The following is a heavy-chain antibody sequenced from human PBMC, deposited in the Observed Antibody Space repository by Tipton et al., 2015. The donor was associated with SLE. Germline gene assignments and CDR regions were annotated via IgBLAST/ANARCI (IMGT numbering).Heavy chain of an antibody. J-gene: IGHJ4*02. V-gene: IGHV4-31*03. CDR1: GGSVSSGGYY. Sequence: TLSLTCTVSGGSVSSGGYYWSWIRQHPGKGLEWIGYIYYSGSAYYNPSLKSRVTISVDTSKNQFSLNLSSVTAADTAVYYCAREGSTVTFDYWGQGTLVTVSS. CDR3: AREGSTVTFDY. CDR2: IYYSGSA. D-gene: IGHD4-17*01.